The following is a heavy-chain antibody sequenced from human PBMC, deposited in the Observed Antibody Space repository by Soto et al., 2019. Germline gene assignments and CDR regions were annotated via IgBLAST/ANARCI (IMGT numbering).Heavy chain of an antibody. CDR1: GFTFSSYW. Sequence: GGSLRLSCAASGFTFSSYWMNWVRQAPGKGLEWVANIKQDGSGKYYVDAVKGRFTISGDNAKNSLYLQMNSLRAEDTAVYYCAREATYCSGGSCYYSYWGQGTLVTVSS. D-gene: IGHD2-15*01. CDR3: AREATYCSGGSCYYSY. CDR2: IKQDGSGK. J-gene: IGHJ4*02. V-gene: IGHV3-7*01.